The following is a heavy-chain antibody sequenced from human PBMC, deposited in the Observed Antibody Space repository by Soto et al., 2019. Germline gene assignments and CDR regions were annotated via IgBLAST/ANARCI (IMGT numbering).Heavy chain of an antibody. CDR1: GHSVSGNSAA. D-gene: IGHD2-21*01. CDR3: ARAFPYCVCSDSYLDY. CDR2: TYYRSRWYN. V-gene: IGHV6-1*01. J-gene: IGHJ4*02. Sequence: SRRLSLTCVISGHSVSGNSAAWNWIRPSPSRGLEWLGRTYYRSRWYNYYAVSVKSRITVTPDTSKNQFSLHLNSVTPEDTAVYYCARAFPYCVCSDSYLDYWGQGALVAVSS.